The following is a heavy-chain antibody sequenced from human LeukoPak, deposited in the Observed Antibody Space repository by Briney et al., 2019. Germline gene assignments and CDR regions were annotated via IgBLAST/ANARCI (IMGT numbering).Heavy chain of an antibody. CDR1: GGSFSGYY. V-gene: IGHV4-34*01. CDR2: INHSGST. Sequence: PSETLSLTCAVYGGSFSGYYWSWIRQPPGKGLEWIGEINHSGSTNYNPSLKSRVTISVDTSKNQFSLKLSSVTAADTAVYYCARVTPQWLAFDYWGQGTLVTVSS. D-gene: IGHD6-19*01. J-gene: IGHJ4*02. CDR3: ARVTPQWLAFDY.